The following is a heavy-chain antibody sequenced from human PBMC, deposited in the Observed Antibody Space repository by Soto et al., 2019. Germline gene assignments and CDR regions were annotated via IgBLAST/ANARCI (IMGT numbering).Heavy chain of an antibody. CDR3: ARDDDFWSGYPLYYYCGMDF. CDR1: GYTFTSSG. D-gene: IGHD3-3*01. CDR2: ISAYNGNT. V-gene: IGHV1-18*04. Sequence: ASVKVSCKASGYTFTSSGISWVRQAPGQGLEWMGWISAYNGNTNYAQKLQGRVTMTTDTSTSTAYMELRSLRSDDTAVYYCARDDDFWSGYPLYYYCGMDFWGQGTTVTGSS. J-gene: IGHJ6*02.